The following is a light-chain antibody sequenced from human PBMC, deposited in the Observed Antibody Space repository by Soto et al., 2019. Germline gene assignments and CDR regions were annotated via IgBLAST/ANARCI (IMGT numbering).Light chain of an antibody. CDR3: CSYAGSQV. V-gene: IGLV2-23*01. Sequence: QSALTQPASVSGSPGQSITISCTGTSSDVGSYNLVSWYQQHPGKAPKLMIYEGSKRPSGVSNRFSGSKSGNTASLTISGLQAEDEADYYCCSYAGSQVFGGGTKLTAL. J-gene: IGLJ2*01. CDR2: EGS. CDR1: SSDVGSYNL.